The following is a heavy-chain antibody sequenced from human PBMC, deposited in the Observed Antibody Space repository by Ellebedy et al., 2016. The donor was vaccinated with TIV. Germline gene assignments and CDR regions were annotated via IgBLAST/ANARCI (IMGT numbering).Heavy chain of an antibody. CDR3: AREGTITGTDY. CDR1: GFTFSSYG. Sequence: PGGSLRLSCAASGFTFSSYGMNWVRQAPGKGLDWVSFITSSSSAMYYADSVKGRFTISRDNAKNSLYLQMDGLRVDDTAVYYCAREGTITGTDYWGQGTLVTVSS. CDR2: ITSSSSAM. J-gene: IGHJ4*02. V-gene: IGHV3-48*04. D-gene: IGHD3-10*01.